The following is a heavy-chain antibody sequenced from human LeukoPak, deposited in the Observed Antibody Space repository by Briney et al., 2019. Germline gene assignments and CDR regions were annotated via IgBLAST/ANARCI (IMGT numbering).Heavy chain of an antibody. D-gene: IGHD7-27*01. CDR1: GGPFSGYY. CDR3: ARGLNWGSPYFDY. Sequence: SETLSLTCAVYGGPFSGYYWSWIRQPPGKGLEWIGEINHSGSTNYNPSLKSRVTISVDTSKNQFSLKLSSVTAADTAVYYCARGLNWGSPYFDYWGQGTLVTVSS. V-gene: IGHV4-34*01. J-gene: IGHJ4*02. CDR2: INHSGST.